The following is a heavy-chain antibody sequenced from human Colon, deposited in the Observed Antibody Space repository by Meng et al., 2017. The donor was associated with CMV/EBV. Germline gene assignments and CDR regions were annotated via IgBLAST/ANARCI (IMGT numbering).Heavy chain of an antibody. D-gene: IGHD5-12*01. CDR3: ARVMDISAVDNGIEI. V-gene: IGHV3-23*01. CDR1: GVTFSSSA. Sequence: GRSLRLSGAASGVTFSSSAMSWVRQAPGKGLEWVSTITSSGGSTYYADSVKGRFTISRDNSKNTLYLQMNTLRAEDTAVYYCARVMDISAVDNGIEIWGKGTLVTGSS. CDR2: ITSSGGST. J-gene: IGHJ6*04.